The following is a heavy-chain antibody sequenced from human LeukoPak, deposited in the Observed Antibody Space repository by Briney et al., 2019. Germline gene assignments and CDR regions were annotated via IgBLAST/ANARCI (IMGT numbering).Heavy chain of an antibody. J-gene: IGHJ4*02. D-gene: IGHD6-19*01. V-gene: IGHV3-23*01. CDR2: ISGSGGST. CDR3: AKGGYSSGWYYFDY. Sequence: GGSLRLLWAASGITFSSHGISLGPQAPGKGLGWVSAISGSGGSTYYADSVKGRFTISRDNSKNTLYLQMNSLRAEDTAVYYCAKGGYSSGWYYFDYWGQGTLVTVSS. CDR1: GITFSSHG.